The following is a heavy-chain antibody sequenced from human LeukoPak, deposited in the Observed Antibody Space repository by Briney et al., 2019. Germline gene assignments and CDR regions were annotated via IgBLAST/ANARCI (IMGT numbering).Heavy chain of an antibody. CDR2: IYSGGRT. V-gene: IGHV3-66*01. J-gene: IGHJ4*02. D-gene: IGHD2-15*01. Sequence: GGSLVLSCAASGITVRSNYMSWVRQAPGKGLEWVSLIYSGGRTYYADSVKGRFTISRDKSKKTLDLQMNSLRAEDTAVYYCARTTPGYCSGGSCLGYWGQGTLVTVSS. CDR3: ARTTPGYCSGGSCLGY. CDR1: GITVRSNY.